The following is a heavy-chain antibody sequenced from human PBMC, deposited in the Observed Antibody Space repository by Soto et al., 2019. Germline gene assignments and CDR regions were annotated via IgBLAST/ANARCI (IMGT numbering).Heavy chain of an antibody. CDR3: ATDRRDILTGYLRGGMDV. Sequence: SVKVSCKASGGTFSSYAISWVRQAPGQGLEWMGGIIPIFGTANYAQKFQGRVTITADESTSTAYMELSSLRSEDTAVYYCATDRRDILTGYLRGGMDVWGQGTTVTVSS. CDR2: IIPIFGTA. J-gene: IGHJ6*02. CDR1: GGTFSSYA. D-gene: IGHD3-9*01. V-gene: IGHV1-69*13.